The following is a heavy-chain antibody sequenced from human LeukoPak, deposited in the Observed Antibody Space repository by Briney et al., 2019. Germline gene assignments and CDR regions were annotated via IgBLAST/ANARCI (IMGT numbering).Heavy chain of an antibody. CDR1: GYTFTGYY. CDR3: ARVPDSSGYYASY. CDR2: INPNSGGT. Sequence: GASVKVSCKASGYTFTGYYMHWVRQAPGQGLEWMGWINPNSGGTNYAQKFQGRVTMTRDTSISTAYMELSRLRSDDTAVYYCARVPDSSGYYASYWGQGTLVTVSS. V-gene: IGHV1-2*02. J-gene: IGHJ4*02. D-gene: IGHD3-22*01.